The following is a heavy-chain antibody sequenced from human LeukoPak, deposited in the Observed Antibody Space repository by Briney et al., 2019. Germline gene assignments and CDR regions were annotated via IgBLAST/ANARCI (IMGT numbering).Heavy chain of an antibody. J-gene: IGHJ5*02. CDR2: ISGSGSST. D-gene: IGHD3-10*01. CDR3: ANWPYYYGSGSYTNWFDP. V-gene: IGHV3-23*01. Sequence: GGSLRLSCAASGFTFSSYAMSWVRQAPGKGLEWVSAISGSGSSTYYADSVKGRFTISRDNSKNTLYLQMNSLRAEDTAVYYCANWPYYYGSGSYTNWFDPWGQGTLVTVSS. CDR1: GFTFSSYA.